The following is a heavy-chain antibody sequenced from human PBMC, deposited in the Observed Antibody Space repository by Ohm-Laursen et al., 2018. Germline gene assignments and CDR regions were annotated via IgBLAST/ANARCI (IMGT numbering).Heavy chain of an antibody. V-gene: IGHV3-15*01. CDR3: TTSRVVAAHFDY. CDR1: GFTFSNAW. J-gene: IGHJ4*02. Sequence: SLRLSCAAPGFTFSNAWMSWVRQAPGKGLEWVGRIKSKTDGGTTDYAAPVKGRFTISRDDSKNTLYLQMNSLKTEDTAVYYCTTSRVVAAHFDYWGQGTLVTVSS. CDR2: IKSKTDGGTT. D-gene: IGHD2-15*01.